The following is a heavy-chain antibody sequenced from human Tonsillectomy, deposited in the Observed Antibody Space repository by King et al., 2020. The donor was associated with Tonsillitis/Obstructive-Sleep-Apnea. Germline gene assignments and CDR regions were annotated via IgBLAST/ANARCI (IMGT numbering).Heavy chain of an antibody. V-gene: IGHV4-61*03. D-gene: IGHD2/OR15-2a*01. J-gene: IGHJ2*01. CDR3: ARILWDSGYFDL. Sequence: VQLQESGPGLVKPSETLSLTCTVSGGSVSGGSYYWTWIRQPPGKGLEWIGYVHYTGTTNHKPSLKSRVTMSVDTSKNHFSLKLTSVTAADTAVYYCARILWDSGYFDLWGRGTLVTVSS. CDR1: GGSVSGGSYY. CDR2: VHYTGTT.